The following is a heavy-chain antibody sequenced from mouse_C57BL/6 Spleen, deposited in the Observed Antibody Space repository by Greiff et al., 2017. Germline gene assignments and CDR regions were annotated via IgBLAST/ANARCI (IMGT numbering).Heavy chain of an antibody. CDR1: GFTFSDYG. J-gene: IGHJ1*03. D-gene: IGHD4-1*01. CDR2: ISNGSSTF. Sequence: EVQRVESGGGLVKPGGSLKLSCAASGFTFSDYGMHWVRQAPGKGLEWVAYISNGSSTFYYADTVKGRFTITSSNAKNTQLQHMTRMRSEDTAMYYCASGNYRDFDVWGTGTTVTVSS. V-gene: IGHV5-17*01. CDR3: ASGNYRDFDV.